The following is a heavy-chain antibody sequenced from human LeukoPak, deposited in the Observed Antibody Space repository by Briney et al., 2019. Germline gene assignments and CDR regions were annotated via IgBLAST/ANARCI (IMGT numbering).Heavy chain of an antibody. V-gene: IGHV4-39*07. J-gene: IGHJ4*02. D-gene: IGHD3-3*01. CDR1: GGSISSSGYY. Sequence: SETLSLTCTVSGGSISSSGYYLGWIRQPPGKGLEWIGSIYYSGSTYYNPSLKSRVTISVDTSKNQFSLKLSSVTAADTAVYYCARAGGFFSPFGYWGQGTLVTVSS. CDR3: ARAGGFFSPFGY. CDR2: IYYSGST.